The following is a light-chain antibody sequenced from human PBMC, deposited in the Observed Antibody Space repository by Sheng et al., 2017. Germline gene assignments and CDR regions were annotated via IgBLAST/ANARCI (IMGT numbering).Light chain of an antibody. Sequence: QSALTQPPSASGSPGQSVTISCTGTSSDVGGYNYVSWYQQHPGKAPKLMIYEVSKRPSGVPDRFSGSKSGNTASLSISGLQAEDEADYYCCSYAGWYTYVFGTGTKVTVL. CDR3: CSYAGWYTYV. CDR1: SSDVGGYNY. V-gene: IGLV2-8*01. CDR2: EVS. J-gene: IGLJ1*01.